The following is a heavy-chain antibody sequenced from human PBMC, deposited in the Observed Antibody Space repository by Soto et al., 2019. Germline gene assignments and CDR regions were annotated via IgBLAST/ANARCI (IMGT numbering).Heavy chain of an antibody. J-gene: IGHJ4*02. CDR1: GVSVSSGSFY. CDR2: GSDSGTT. CDR3: ARGATVTQSDY. V-gene: IGHV4-61*01. D-gene: IGHD4-17*01. Sequence: QVQLQESGPGLVKPSETLSLTCTVSGVSVSSGSFYWAWIRQPPGKGLEGIGFGSDSGTTNYTPSLKSRVTISVDTSRSQIALKVSSLTAADTAVYYCARGATVTQSDYWGQGTLVTVSS.